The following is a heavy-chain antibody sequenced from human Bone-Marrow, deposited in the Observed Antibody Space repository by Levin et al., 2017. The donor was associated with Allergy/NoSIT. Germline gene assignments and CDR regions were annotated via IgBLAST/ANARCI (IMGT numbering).Heavy chain of an antibody. Sequence: GGSLRLSCAASGFPFSSYSMNWVRQAPGKGLEWISFIKSSANNIQYADSVKGRFTISVDNAKNSVYLQMNSLRAEDTAVYYCARDWSYSFDYWGQGTLVTVSS. CDR3: ARDWSYSFDY. CDR1: GFPFSSYS. J-gene: IGHJ4*02. V-gene: IGHV3-21*01. D-gene: IGHD1-26*01. CDR2: IKSSANNI.